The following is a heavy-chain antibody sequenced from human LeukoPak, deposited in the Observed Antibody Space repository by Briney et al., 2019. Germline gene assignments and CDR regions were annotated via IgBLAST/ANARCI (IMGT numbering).Heavy chain of an antibody. Sequence: SETLSLTCTVSGGSISSYYWGWIRKPPGKGLEWIGSIYHSGSTYYNPSLKSRVTISVDTSKNQFSLKLSSVTAADTAVYYCARRNAFDIWGQGTMVTVSS. CDR1: GGSISSYY. CDR3: ARRNAFDI. J-gene: IGHJ3*02. CDR2: IYHSGST. V-gene: IGHV4-38-2*02.